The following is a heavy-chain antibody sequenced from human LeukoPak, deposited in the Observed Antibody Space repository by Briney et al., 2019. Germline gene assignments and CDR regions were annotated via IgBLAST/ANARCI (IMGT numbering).Heavy chain of an antibody. V-gene: IGHV4-59*11. CDR2: THYAGET. J-gene: IGHJ4*02. Sequence: SETLSLTCNVSGDSISGPYWNWIRQSPGRGLEWIGYTHYAGETNYNPSLKSRLTMSVDTSDNQVYLRLSSVTAADTAVYYCGRNLGSGSDHWGQGTLVTVSS. CDR3: GRNLGSGSDH. CDR1: GDSISGPY. D-gene: IGHD3-10*01.